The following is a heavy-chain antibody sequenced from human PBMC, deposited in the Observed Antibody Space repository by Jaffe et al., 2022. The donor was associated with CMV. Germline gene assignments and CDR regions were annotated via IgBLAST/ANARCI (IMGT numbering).Heavy chain of an antibody. CDR1: GFTFSSYA. J-gene: IGHJ4*02. Sequence: EVQLVESGGGLVQPGGSLRLSCSASGFTFSSYAMHWVRQAPGKGLEYVSAISSNGGSTYYADSVKGRFTISRDNSKNTLYLQMSSLRAEDTAVYYCVKDGVRYFDWNRGMYYFDYWGQGTLVTVSS. CDR2: ISSNGGST. V-gene: IGHV3-64D*06. CDR3: VKDGVRYFDWNRGMYYFDY. D-gene: IGHD3-9*01.